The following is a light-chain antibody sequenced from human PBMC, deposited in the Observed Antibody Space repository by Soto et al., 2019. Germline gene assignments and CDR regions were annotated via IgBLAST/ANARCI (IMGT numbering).Light chain of an antibody. CDR1: QSISSY. V-gene: IGKV1-39*01. CDR2: AAS. CDR3: QQSYSNPIT. Sequence: DIQMAQSPSSVSASVGDRVTITCRASQSISSYLNWYQQKPGKAPKILIYAASSLQSGVPSRFSGSGSGTDFTLTISSLQPEDFATYYCQQSYSNPITFGQGTRLEIK. J-gene: IGKJ5*01.